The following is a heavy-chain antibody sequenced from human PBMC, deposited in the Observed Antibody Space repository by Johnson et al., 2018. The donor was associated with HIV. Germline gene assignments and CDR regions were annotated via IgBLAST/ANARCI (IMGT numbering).Heavy chain of an antibody. J-gene: IGHJ3*02. D-gene: IGHD3-16*01. CDR2: ISYDGTKK. CDR3: ARDPLENDYIWGQGAFDI. CDR1: GFTFDDYA. Sequence: QVQLVESGGGLVQPGRSLRLSCAASGFTFDDYAMHWVRQAPGKGLEWVAVISYDGTKKNYADSVKGRFTISRDSSKNTLYLQMNSLRAEDTAVYYCARDPLENDYIWGQGAFDIWGQGTLVIVSS. V-gene: IGHV3-30*04.